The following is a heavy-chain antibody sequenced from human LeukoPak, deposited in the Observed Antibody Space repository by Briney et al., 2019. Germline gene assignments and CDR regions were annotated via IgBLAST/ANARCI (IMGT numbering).Heavy chain of an antibody. V-gene: IGHV1-8*01. D-gene: IGHD2-21*02. CDR2: MNPNSGNT. J-gene: IGHJ4*02. CDR1: GYTFTSYD. Sequence: ASVKVSCKASGYTFTSYDINWVRQATRQGLEWMGWMNPNSGNTGYAQKFQGRVTMTRNTSISTAYMELSSLRSEDTAVYYCARFLKYCGGDCSNPSDYWGQGTLVTVSS. CDR3: ARFLKYCGGDCSNPSDY.